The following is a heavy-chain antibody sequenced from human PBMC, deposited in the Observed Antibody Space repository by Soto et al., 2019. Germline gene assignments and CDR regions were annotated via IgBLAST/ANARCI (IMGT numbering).Heavy chain of an antibody. V-gene: IGHV1-2*02. CDR3: ARVVAARPASWFDP. CDR1: GYPFTGYY. J-gene: IGHJ5*02. Sequence: AAVKVSCKASGYPFTGYYMHWVRQAPGQGLEWMGWINPNSGGTNYAQKFQGRVTMTRDTSISTAYMELSRLRSDDTAVYYCARVVAARPASWFDPWGQGTLVTVSS. D-gene: IGHD6-6*01. CDR2: INPNSGGT.